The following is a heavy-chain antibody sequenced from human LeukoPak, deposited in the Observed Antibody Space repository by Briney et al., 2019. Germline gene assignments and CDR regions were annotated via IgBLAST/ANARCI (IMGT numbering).Heavy chain of an antibody. CDR2: INHSGST. CDR1: GGSISSYY. Sequence: SETLSLTCTVSGGSISSYYWSWIRQPPGKGLEWIGEINHSGSTNYNPSLKSRVTISVDTSKNQFSLKLSSVTAADTAVYYCARGFASSSPLDYWGQGTLVTVSS. D-gene: IGHD6-6*01. CDR3: ARGFASSSPLDY. J-gene: IGHJ4*02. V-gene: IGHV4-34*01.